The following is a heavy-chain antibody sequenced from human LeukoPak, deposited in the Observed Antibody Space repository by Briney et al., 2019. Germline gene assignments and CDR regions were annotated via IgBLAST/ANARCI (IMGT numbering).Heavy chain of an antibody. D-gene: IGHD6-19*01. CDR3: ARVRPQSIDY. CDR1: GFTFDDYA. CDR2: ISWNSGSI. Sequence: GGSLRLSCAASGFTFDDYAMHWVRQAPGKGLEWVSSISWNSGSIGYADSVKGRFTISRDNSKNTLYLQMNSLRPEDTAIYYCARVRPQSIDYWGQGTLVTVSS. V-gene: IGHV3-9*01. J-gene: IGHJ4*02.